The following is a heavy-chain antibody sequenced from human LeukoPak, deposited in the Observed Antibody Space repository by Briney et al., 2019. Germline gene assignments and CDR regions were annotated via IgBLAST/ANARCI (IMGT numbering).Heavy chain of an antibody. D-gene: IGHD2-15*01. CDR1: GFAFGNFW. CDR2: MKLDGSEE. CDR3: ARWARYCSSGSCYSWFDP. J-gene: IGHJ5*02. Sequence: PGGSLRLSCAASGFAFGNFWMTWVRQAPGKGLEWVANMKLDGSEEYYVDSVKGRFTISSDNAKNSLYLQMNSLRVDDTAVYYCARWARYCSSGSCYSWFDPWGQGTLVTVSS. V-gene: IGHV3-7*01.